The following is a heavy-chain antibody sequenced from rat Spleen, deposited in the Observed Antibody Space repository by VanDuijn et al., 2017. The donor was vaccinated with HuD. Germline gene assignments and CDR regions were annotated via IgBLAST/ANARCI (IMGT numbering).Heavy chain of an antibody. J-gene: IGHJ2*01. V-gene: IGHV5-25*01. CDR1: GFTFSDYY. Sequence: EVQLVESGGGLVQPGRSLKLSCAASGFTFSDYYMAWVRQAPGKGLEWVASITNASGRTYYPDSVKGRFTISRDNAKTTLYLQMDSLRSEDTATYYCVRQWDYWGQGVMVTVSS. CDR2: ITNASGRT. CDR3: VRQWDY.